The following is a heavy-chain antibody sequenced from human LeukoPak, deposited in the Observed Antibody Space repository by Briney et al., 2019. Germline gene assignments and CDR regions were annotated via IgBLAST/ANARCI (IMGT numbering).Heavy chain of an antibody. CDR2: ISSSGSTI. J-gene: IGHJ4*02. CDR3: ARDFRYGDYDFGLVYR. CDR1: GFTFSDYY. V-gene: IGHV3-11*01. Sequence: PGGSLRLSCAASGFTFSDYYMSWIRQAPGKGLEWVSYISSSGSTIYYADSVKGRFTISRDNAKNSLYLQMNSLRAEDTAVYYCARDFRYGDYDFGLVYRWGQGTLVTVSS. D-gene: IGHD4-17*01.